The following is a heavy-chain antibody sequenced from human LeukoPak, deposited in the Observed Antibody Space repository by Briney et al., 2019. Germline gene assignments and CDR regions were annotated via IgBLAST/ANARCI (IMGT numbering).Heavy chain of an antibody. V-gene: IGHV3-30*04. Sequence: PGGSLRLSCAASGFTFSSYAMHWVRQPPGKGLEWVAVISYDGSNKYYADSVKGRFTISRDNSKNTLYLQMNSLRAEDTAVYYCARVGGHCYSISCQDFWGQGTLVTVSS. CDR2: ISYDGSNK. CDR1: GFTFSSYA. J-gene: IGHJ4*02. D-gene: IGHD2-2*01. CDR3: ARVGGHCYSISCQDF.